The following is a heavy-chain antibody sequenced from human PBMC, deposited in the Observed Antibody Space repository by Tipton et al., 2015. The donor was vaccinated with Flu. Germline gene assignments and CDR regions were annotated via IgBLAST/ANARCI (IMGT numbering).Heavy chain of an antibody. V-gene: IGHV3-33*08. CDR2: IWYDGSNK. CDR3: ARGYDILTDGGGYFDY. CDR1: GFTFSRYG. Sequence: AVSGFTFSRYGMSWVRQAPGKGLEWVAGIWYDGSNKYYADSVKGRFTISRDNSKNTLYLQMNSLRAEDTAVYYCARGYDILTDGGGYFDYWGQGTLVTVSS. J-gene: IGHJ4*02. D-gene: IGHD3-9*01.